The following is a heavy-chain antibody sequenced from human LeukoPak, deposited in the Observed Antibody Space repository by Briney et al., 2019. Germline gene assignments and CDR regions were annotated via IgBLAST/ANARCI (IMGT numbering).Heavy chain of an antibody. CDR3: ARVTPLTYDWYYYYMDV. J-gene: IGHJ6*03. V-gene: IGHV4-4*07. Sequence: SETLSLTCTVSGYSISSGYYWSWIRQPAGKGLEWIGRIYTSGSTNYNPSLKSRVTMSVDTSKNQFSLKLSSVTAADTAVYYCARVTPLTYDWYYYYMDVWGKGTTVTVSS. CDR1: GYSISSGYY. CDR2: IYTSGST. D-gene: IGHD1-1*01.